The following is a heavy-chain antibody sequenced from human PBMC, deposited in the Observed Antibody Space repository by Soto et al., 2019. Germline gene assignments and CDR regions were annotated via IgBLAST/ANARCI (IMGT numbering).Heavy chain of an antibody. J-gene: IGHJ4*02. CDR3: ASDYDSSGYGMGY. Sequence: SVKVSCKASGYTFTGYYMHWVRQAPGQALEWMGWITPFNGNTNYAQKFQDRVTITRDRSISTAYMELSSLRSEDTAMYYCASDYDSSGYGMGYWGQGTLVTVSS. CDR2: ITPFNGNT. CDR1: GYTFTGYY. D-gene: IGHD3-22*01. V-gene: IGHV1-45*02.